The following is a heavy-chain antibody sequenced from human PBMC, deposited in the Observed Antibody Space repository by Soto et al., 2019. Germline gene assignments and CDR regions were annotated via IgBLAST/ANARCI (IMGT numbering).Heavy chain of an antibody. CDR3: ARSASGSYSH. V-gene: IGHV3-30-3*01. J-gene: IGHJ4*02. Sequence: GGSLRLSCAASGFTFSSYAMHWVRQAPGKGLEWVAVISYDGSNKYYADSVKGRFTISRDNSKNTLYLQMNSLRAEDTAVYYCARSASGSYSHWGQGTLVTVAS. CDR2: ISYDGSNK. D-gene: IGHD1-26*01. CDR1: GFTFSSYA.